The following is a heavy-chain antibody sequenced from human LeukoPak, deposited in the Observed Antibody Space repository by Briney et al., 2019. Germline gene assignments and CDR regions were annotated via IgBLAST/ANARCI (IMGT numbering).Heavy chain of an antibody. Sequence: ASVKVSCKASGYTSISYGISWVRQAPGQGLEWMGWISPYNGNTKYLQKFQGRVTMTTDTSTSTAYMEVRSLRSDDTAVYYCAREESIGSYQFLNEYWGQGTLVTVSS. D-gene: IGHD1-26*01. CDR1: GYTSISYG. V-gene: IGHV1-18*01. CDR3: AREESIGSYQFLNEY. J-gene: IGHJ4*02. CDR2: ISPYNGNT.